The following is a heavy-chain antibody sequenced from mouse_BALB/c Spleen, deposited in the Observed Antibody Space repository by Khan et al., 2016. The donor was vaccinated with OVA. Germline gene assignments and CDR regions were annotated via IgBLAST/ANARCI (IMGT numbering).Heavy chain of an antibody. V-gene: IGHV1-61*01. CDR1: GYTFTSYW. CDR3: ARREKYGYDPSWFAY. J-gene: IGHJ3*01. CDR2: IDPSDSES. Sequence: QVQLQQSGAELVRPGASVNLSCKASGYTFTSYWMNWVKQRPGHGLEWIGRIDPSDSESHYNQMFREKATLTVDKSSSKAYMQLSSLTSEDCAVXYCARREKYGYDPSWFAYWGQGTLVTVSA. D-gene: IGHD2-2*01.